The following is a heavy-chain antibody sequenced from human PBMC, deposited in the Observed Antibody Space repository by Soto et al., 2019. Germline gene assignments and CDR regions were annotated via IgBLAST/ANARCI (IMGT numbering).Heavy chain of an antibody. CDR2: IYYSGST. V-gene: IGHV4-59*01. Sequence: SETLSLTCTVSGGSISIYYWRWIRQPPGKGLEWIGYIYYSGSTNYNPSLKSRVTISVDTSKNQFSLKLSSVTAADTAVYYCARVVNWFDPWGQGTLVTVS. CDR1: GGSISIYY. J-gene: IGHJ5*02. CDR3: ARVVNWFDP.